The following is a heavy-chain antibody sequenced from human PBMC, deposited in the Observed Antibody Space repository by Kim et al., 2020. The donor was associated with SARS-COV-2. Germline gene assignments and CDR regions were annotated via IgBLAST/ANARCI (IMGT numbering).Heavy chain of an antibody. CDR3: TRVGGGFVLVVYIFDY. D-gene: IGHD2-8*02. Sequence: GGSLRLSCTASGFTFGDYAMSWFRQAPGKGLEWVGFIRSKAYGGTTEYAASVKGRFTISRDDSKSIAYLQMNSLKTEDTAVYYCTRVGGGFVLVVYIFDYWGQGTLVTVSS. V-gene: IGHV3-49*03. CDR2: IRSKAYGGTT. J-gene: IGHJ4*02. CDR1: GFTFGDYA.